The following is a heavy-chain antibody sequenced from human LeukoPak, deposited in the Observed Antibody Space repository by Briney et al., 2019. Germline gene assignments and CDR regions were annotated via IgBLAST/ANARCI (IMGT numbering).Heavy chain of an antibody. V-gene: IGHV3-21*01. J-gene: IGHJ4*02. CDR3: ARDLWTYYDFWSGYSDY. CDR1: GFTFSSYS. Sequence: GGSLRLSCAASGFTFSSYSMNWVRQAPGKGLEWVSSISSSSSYIYYADSVKGRFTISRDNAKNSLYLQMNSLRAEDTAVYYCARDLWTYYDFWSGYSDYWGQGTLLTVSS. CDR2: ISSSSSYI. D-gene: IGHD3-3*01.